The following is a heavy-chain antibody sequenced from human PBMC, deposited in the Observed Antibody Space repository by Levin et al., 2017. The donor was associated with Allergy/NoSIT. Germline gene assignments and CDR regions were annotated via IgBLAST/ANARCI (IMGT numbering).Heavy chain of an antibody. CDR1: GFTFSSYA. CDR2: ISGSGGST. V-gene: IGHV3-23*01. J-gene: IGHJ4*02. CDR3: ANAQTPVLRFLEWLLYADY. Sequence: SCAASGFTFSSYAMSWVRQAPGKGLEWVSAISGSGGSTYYADSVKGRFTISRDNSKNTLYLQMNSLRAEDTAVYYCANAQTPVLRFLEWLLYADYWGQGTLVTVSS. D-gene: IGHD3-3*01.